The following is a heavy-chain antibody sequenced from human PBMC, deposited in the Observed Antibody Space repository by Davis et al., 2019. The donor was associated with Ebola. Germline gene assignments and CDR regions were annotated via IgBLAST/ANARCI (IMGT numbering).Heavy chain of an antibody. CDR3: ARGALAGDPDY. V-gene: IGHV3-66*01. CDR1: GFIVSSYY. J-gene: IGHJ4*02. Sequence: GESLKISCAASGFIVSSYYMSWVRQAPGKGLEWVSVIYSGGSTYYADSVKGRFTISRDNAKNSLYLQMNSLRDEDTAGYYCARGALAGDPDYWGQGTLVTVSS. CDR2: IYSGGST. D-gene: IGHD4-17*01.